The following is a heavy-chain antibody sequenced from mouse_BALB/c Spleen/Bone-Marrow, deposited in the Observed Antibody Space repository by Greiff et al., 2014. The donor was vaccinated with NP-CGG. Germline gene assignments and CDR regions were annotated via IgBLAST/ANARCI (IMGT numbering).Heavy chain of an antibody. D-gene: IGHD6-2*01. CDR1: GYTFTSYY. J-gene: IGHJ4*01. CDR3: ARSLSRYAMDY. V-gene: IGHV1S56*01. Sequence: QVQLQQSGPELVKPGASVRISCKASGYTFTSYYIHWVKQRPGQGLGWIGWIYPGNVNTKYNEKFEGKATLTADKSSSTAYMQLSSLTSEDSAVYFCARSLSRYAMDYWGQGTSVTVSS. CDR2: IYPGNVNT.